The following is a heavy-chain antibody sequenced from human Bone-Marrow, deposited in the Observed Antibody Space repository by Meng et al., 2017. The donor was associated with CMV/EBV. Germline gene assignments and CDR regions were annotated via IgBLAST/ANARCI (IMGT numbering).Heavy chain of an antibody. D-gene: IGHD3-3*01. Sequence: GESLKISCAASGFTFSSYAMSWVRQAPGKGLEWVSAISGSGGSTYYADSVKGRFTISRDNSKNTLYLQMNSLRAEDTAVYYCAKDGHYEFWSGYYRAWGQGTLVTVSS. CDR2: ISGSGGST. J-gene: IGHJ5*02. V-gene: IGHV3-23*01. CDR3: AKDGHYEFWSGYYRA. CDR1: GFTFSSYA.